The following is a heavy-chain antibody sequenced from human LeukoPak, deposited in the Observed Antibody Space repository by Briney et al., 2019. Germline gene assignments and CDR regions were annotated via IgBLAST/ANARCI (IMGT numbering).Heavy chain of an antibody. CDR1: GFTFSSYW. V-gene: IGHV3-7*01. CDR2: IKQDGSEK. J-gene: IGHJ6*02. D-gene: IGHD6-19*01. CDR3: AXRIAVAGYYYYYYGMDV. Sequence: PGGSLRLSCAASGFTFSSYWMSWVRQAPGKGLEWVANIKQDGSEKYYVDSVKGRFTISRDNAKNSLYLQMNSLRAEDTAVYYCAXRIAVAGYYYYYYGMDVWGQGTTVTVSS.